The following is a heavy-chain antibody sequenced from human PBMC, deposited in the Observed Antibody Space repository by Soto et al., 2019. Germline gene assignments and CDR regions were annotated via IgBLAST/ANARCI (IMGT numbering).Heavy chain of an antibody. CDR2: ISNSFSDGNT. V-gene: IGHV3-23*01. CDR1: GFTFSNYA. Sequence: EVQLLESGGGLVQPGGSLRLSCAASGFTFSNYAMDWVRQAPGKGLEWVSAISNSFSDGNTHYADSVKGRFTISRDNDKNTVFLEMNSLRAEDTAVYYCAKVFSPEGGNYFDYWGQGTLVTVSS. CDR3: AKVFSPEGGNYFDY. J-gene: IGHJ4*02.